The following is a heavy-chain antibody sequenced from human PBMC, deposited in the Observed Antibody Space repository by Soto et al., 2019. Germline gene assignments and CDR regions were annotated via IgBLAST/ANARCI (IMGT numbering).Heavy chain of an antibody. CDR1: GASISGFY. J-gene: IGHJ5*02. V-gene: IGHV4-4*07. D-gene: IGHD1-1*01. CDR2: IYATGTT. CDR3: VRDGTKSLRDWFDP. Sequence: SETLSLTCTVSGASISGFYWSWIRKSAGKGLEWIGRIYATGTTDYNPSLKSGVMISVDTSQNLFSLKFRSVTAAHTAVYYCVRDGTKSLRDWFDPWGQGISVTVSS.